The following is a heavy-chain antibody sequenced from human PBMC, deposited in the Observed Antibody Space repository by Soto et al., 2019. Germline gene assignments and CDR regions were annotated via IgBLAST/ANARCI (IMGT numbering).Heavy chain of an antibody. CDR3: AHAAFGEFVGSFGY. V-gene: IGHV2-5*02. CDR2: VYRDDDN. J-gene: IGHJ4*02. D-gene: IGHD3-10*01. Sequence: QITLKESGPTLVKPTQTLTLTCTFSGFSLSTHAVGVGWIRQPPGKALEWLALVYRDDDNRYNIFLKSRLAITKDNSKNQVVLTMTNMDPVDTATYYCAHAAFGEFVGSFGYWGQGTLVTVSS. CDR1: GFSLSTHAVG.